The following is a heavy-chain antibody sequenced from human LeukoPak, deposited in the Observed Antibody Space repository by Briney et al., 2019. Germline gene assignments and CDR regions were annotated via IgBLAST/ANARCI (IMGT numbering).Heavy chain of an antibody. Sequence: GASVKVSCKASGYTFTAYYMHWVRQAPGQGLEWMGWINSNSGGINFAQKFQGRVTMTRDTSISTAYMELSSLRSDDTAVYYCARGEKVATMIVTGYWGQGTLVTVSS. V-gene: IGHV1-2*02. CDR1: GYTFTAYY. D-gene: IGHD3-22*01. CDR3: ARGEKVATMIVTGY. CDR2: INSNSGGI. J-gene: IGHJ4*02.